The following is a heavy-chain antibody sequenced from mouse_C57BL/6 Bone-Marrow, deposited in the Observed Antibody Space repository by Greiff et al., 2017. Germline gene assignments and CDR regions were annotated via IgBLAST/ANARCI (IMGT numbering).Heavy chain of an antibody. CDR3: ARAFSYYYGSSYCDV. D-gene: IGHD1-1*01. CDR2: IYPGSGST. CDR1: GYTFTSYW. V-gene: IGHV1-55*01. J-gene: IGHJ1*03. Sequence: VQLQQPGAELVKPGASVKMSCKASGYTFTSYWITWVKQRPGQGLEWIGDIYPGSGSTNYNEKFKSKATLTVDTSSSTAYMQLSSLTSEDSAVYYCARAFSYYYGSSYCDVWGTGTTVTVAS.